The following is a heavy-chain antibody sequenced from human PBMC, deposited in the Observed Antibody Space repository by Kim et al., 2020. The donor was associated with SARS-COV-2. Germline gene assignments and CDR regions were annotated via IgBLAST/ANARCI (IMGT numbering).Heavy chain of an antibody. Sequence: GESLKISCKGSGYSFTSYWIGWVRQMPGKGLEWMGIIYPGDSDTRYSPSFQGQVTISADKSISTAYLQWSSLKASDTAMYYCARQQGYYYDSSGYYYGDAFDIWGQGTMVTVSS. V-gene: IGHV5-51*01. CDR1: GYSFTSYW. CDR3: ARQQGYYYDSSGYYYGDAFDI. D-gene: IGHD3-22*01. J-gene: IGHJ3*02. CDR2: IYPGDSDT.